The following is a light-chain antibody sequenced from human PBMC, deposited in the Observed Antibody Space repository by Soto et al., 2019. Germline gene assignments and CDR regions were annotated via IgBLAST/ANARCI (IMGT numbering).Light chain of an antibody. Sequence: EIVITQSPVTLSVSPGERATLSCRASQSVSSNLAWYQQKPGQAPRLLIYGASTRATGIPARFSGSGSGTDFTLTISSLQPEDFATYYCQQANSFPITFGQGTRPEIK. J-gene: IGKJ5*01. V-gene: IGKV3-15*01. CDR1: QSVSSN. CDR3: QQANSFPIT. CDR2: GAS.